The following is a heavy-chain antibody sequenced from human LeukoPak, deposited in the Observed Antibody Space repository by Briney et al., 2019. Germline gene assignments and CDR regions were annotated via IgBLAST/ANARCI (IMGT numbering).Heavy chain of an antibody. CDR2: IHYDGSNK. CDR1: GFTFSNYG. V-gene: IGHV3-30*02. CDR3: ARAYYYDSSGYYKPHDAFDI. Sequence: GGSLRLSCAASGFTFSNYGMHWVRQAPGKGLEWVAFIHYDGSNKYFLDSVEGRFTISRDNSKNTLYLQMNSLRVEDTAVYYCARAYYYDSSGYYKPHDAFDIWGQGTMVTVSS. J-gene: IGHJ3*02. D-gene: IGHD3-22*01.